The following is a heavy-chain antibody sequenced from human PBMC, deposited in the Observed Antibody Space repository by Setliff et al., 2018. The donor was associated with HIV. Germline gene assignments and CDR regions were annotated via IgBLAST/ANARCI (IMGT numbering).Heavy chain of an antibody. CDR2: IYYSGST. J-gene: IGHJ4*02. Sequence: SETLSLTCTVSGGSISSIGYYWGWIRQPPGKGLEWIGSIYYSGSTYYNPSLKSRVTISVNTSKNQFSLKLNSVTAADTAMYYCARHPPYCSGGSCYRGRGYYFDYWGQGTLVTVSS. CDR3: ARHPPYCSGGSCYRGRGYYFDY. V-gene: IGHV4-39*01. CDR1: GGSISSIGYY. D-gene: IGHD2-15*01.